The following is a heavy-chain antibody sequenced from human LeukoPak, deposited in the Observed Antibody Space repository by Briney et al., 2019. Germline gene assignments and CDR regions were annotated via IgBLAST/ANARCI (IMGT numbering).Heavy chain of an antibody. V-gene: IGHV3-7*05. CDR3: ARDGGGDIVVAFAFDI. Sequence: GGSLRLSCAASGFTFSNYWMSWVRQAPGKGLEWVAHINQDGSGKYSVDSVKGRFTISRDNAMNSLYLQMNSLRAEDTAVYYCARDGGGDIVVAFAFDIWGQGTMVTVSS. D-gene: IGHD2-15*01. J-gene: IGHJ3*02. CDR2: INQDGSGK. CDR1: GFTFSNYW.